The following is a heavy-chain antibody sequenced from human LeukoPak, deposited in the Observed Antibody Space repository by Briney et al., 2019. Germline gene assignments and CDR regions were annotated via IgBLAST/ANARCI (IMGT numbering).Heavy chain of an antibody. D-gene: IGHD3-22*01. J-gene: IGHJ4*02. V-gene: IGHV4-59*01. CDR1: GGSISSYY. Sequence: PSETLSPTCTVSGGSISSYYWSWIRQPPGKGLEWIGYIYYSGSTNYNPSLKSRVTISVDTSKNQFSLKLSSVTAADTAVYYCARGTYYYDRPLDYWGQGTLVTVSS. CDR3: ARGTYYYDRPLDY. CDR2: IYYSGST.